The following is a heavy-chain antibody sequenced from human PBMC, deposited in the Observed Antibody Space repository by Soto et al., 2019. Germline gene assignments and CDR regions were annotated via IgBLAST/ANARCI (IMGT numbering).Heavy chain of an antibody. Sequence: SETLSLTCAVYGGSFSGYYWSWIRQPPGKGLEWIEEINHSGSTNYNPSLKSRVTISVDTSKNQFSLKLSSVTAADTAVYYCARELYSSRAFDYWGQGTLVTVSS. CDR1: GGSFSGYY. CDR2: INHSGST. V-gene: IGHV4-34*01. D-gene: IGHD5-18*01. CDR3: ARELYSSRAFDY. J-gene: IGHJ4*02.